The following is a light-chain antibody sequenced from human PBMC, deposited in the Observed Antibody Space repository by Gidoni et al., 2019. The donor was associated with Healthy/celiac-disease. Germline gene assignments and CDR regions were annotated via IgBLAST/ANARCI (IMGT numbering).Light chain of an antibody. CDR1: PSVSSSY. V-gene: IGKV3-20*01. CDR3: QQYGSSPYT. CDR2: GAS. J-gene: IGKJ2*01. Sequence: EIVLTQSPGTLSLSPGERSTLSCRASPSVSSSYLACYQQKPGQAARLLIYGASSRATGIPERFSGSVCGTDFTLTISRLEPEDVAVYYCQQYGSSPYTFGQGTKLEIK.